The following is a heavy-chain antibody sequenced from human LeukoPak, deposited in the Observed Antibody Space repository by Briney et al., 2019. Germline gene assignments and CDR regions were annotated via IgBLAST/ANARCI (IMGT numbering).Heavy chain of an antibody. CDR3: ARNRATNDY. J-gene: IGHJ4*02. V-gene: IGHV3-7*01. CDR2: MKDDGNEI. D-gene: IGHD1-26*01. CDR1: GFAFQNYR. Sequence: GGSLRLSCTASGFAFQNYRMTWVRQATGKGLEWVASMKDDGNEIQYVDSVKGRFTISRDNAKNSLYLQMNNLRAEDTAVYYCARNRATNDYWGQGTLVTVSS.